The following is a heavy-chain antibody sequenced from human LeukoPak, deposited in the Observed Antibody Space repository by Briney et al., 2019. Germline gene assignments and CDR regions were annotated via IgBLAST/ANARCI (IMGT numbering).Heavy chain of an antibody. J-gene: IGHJ4*02. V-gene: IGHV3-66*01. CDR2: IYSGGTT. CDR1: GFTVSNNY. Sequence: PGGLMRLSCGAAGFTVSNNYMSGGHKAAGKGLELVRVIYSGGTTYYAASVKGRFTISRDNSKTTLYLQMNSLKAEDTAVYYCAGLAAAGGYFDYWGQGTLVTVSS. D-gene: IGHD6-13*01. CDR3: AGLAAAGGYFDY.